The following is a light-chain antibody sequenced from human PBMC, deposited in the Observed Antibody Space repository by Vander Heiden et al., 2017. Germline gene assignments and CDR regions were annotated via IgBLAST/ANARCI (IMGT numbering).Light chain of an antibody. V-gene: IGLV2-14*01. Sequence: QSALTQPASVSGSPGPSITISCPGTSSDVGGYNYVSCYQQHPGKAPKLMIYDVSNLPSGVSNRFSGSKSGNTAALTISGLQAEDEADYDCSSYTSSSTLVFGGGTKLTVL. CDR3: SSYTSSSTLV. CDR2: DVS. J-gene: IGLJ2*01. CDR1: SSDVGGYNY.